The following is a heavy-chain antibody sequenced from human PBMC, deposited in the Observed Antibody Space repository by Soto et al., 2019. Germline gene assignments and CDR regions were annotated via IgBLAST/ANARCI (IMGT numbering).Heavy chain of an antibody. V-gene: IGHV1-69*01. CDR1: GGTFSSYA. D-gene: IGHD6-13*01. Sequence: QVQLVQSGAEVKKPGSSVKVSCKASGGTFSSYAISWVRQAPGQGLEWMGGIIPIFGTANYAQKFQGRVTITADESTSTAYMELSSLRSEDTAVYYCARLLWYGSSSKSRGWFDPWGQGTLVTVSS. CDR2: IIPIFGTA. J-gene: IGHJ5*02. CDR3: ARLLWYGSSSKSRGWFDP.